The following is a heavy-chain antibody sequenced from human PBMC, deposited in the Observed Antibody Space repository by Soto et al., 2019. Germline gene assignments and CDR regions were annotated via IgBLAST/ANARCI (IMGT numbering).Heavy chain of an antibody. V-gene: IGHV4-30-4*01. J-gene: IGHJ6*02. Sequence: IRQPPGKGLEWIGYIYYSGSTYYNPSLKSRVTISVDTSKNQFSLKLSSVTAADTAVYYCARGGCGGDCQVGKYYYYGMAVWAQGTAVPVSS. CDR2: IYYSGST. CDR3: ARGGCGGDCQVGKYYYYGMAV. D-gene: IGHD2-21*02.